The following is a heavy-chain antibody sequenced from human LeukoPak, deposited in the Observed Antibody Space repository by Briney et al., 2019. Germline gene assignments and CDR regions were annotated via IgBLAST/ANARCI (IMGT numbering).Heavy chain of an antibody. Sequence: GVSVKVSCKASGGTFSSYAISWVRQAPGQGLEWMGGIIPIFGTANYAQKFQGRVTITADESTSTAYMELSSLRSEDTAVYYCARDRQPNLVGYRFDPWGQGTLVTVSS. CDR2: IIPIFGTA. V-gene: IGHV1-69*13. CDR3: ARDRQPNLVGYRFDP. D-gene: IGHD2-15*01. J-gene: IGHJ5*02. CDR1: GGTFSSYA.